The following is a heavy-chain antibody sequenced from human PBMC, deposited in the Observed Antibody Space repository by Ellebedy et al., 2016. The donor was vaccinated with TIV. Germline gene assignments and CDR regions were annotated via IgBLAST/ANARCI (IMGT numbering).Heavy chain of an antibody. V-gene: IGHV3-74*01. Sequence: GESLKISCEASGIIFSSYWMHWVRQAPGKGLVWVSRINSAGSSTSYADSVKGRFTISRDNAKNTLYLQMNSLRAEDTAVYYCAKVYYYDSSGYPFDYWGQGTLVTVSS. CDR1: GIIFSSYW. CDR3: AKVYYYDSSGYPFDY. D-gene: IGHD3-22*01. J-gene: IGHJ4*02. CDR2: INSAGSST.